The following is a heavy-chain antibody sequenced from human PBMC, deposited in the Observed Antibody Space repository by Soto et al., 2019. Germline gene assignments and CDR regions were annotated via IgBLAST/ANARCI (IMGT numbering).Heavy chain of an antibody. Sequence: ASVQVSCKASGFSFTGYYIHWPRQAPGQGLEWMGWINAHSGGTEYAQKFQGRVTLTRDTSIATAYLTLTSLTSDDTALYYCAKDLTRQLAYWLDPWGQGTQVTVSS. J-gene: IGHJ5*02. CDR1: GFSFTGYY. V-gene: IGHV1-2*02. D-gene: IGHD6-6*01. CDR3: AKDLTRQLAYWLDP. CDR2: INAHSGGT.